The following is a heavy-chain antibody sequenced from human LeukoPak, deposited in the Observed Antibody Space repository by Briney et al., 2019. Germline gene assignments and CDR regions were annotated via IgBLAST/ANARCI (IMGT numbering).Heavy chain of an antibody. V-gene: IGHV1-2*02. Sequence: ASVKVSCKASGYTFTGYYMHWVRQAPGQGLEWMGWINPNSGGINYAQKFQGRVTMTRDTSISTAYMEPSRLRSDDTAVYYCASSPYDSSGYTRWGQGTLVTVSS. D-gene: IGHD3-22*01. CDR1: GYTFTGYY. J-gene: IGHJ4*02. CDR3: ASSPYDSSGYTR. CDR2: INPNSGGI.